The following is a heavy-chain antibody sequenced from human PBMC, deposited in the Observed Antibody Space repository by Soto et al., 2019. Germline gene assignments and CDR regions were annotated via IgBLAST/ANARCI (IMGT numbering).Heavy chain of an antibody. CDR3: ARADYEILTGSYAMDV. CDR1: DDFTSSYY. D-gene: IGHD3-9*01. Sequence: KTSETLSLTCTVSDDFTSSYYWNWIRQPAGKGLEWIGRVSTNGATNYNPSLESRVTMSVDTSKNQFSLKLTSVTAADTAVYFCARADYEILTGSYAMDVWGQGTTVTVSS. V-gene: IGHV4-4*07. CDR2: VSTNGAT. J-gene: IGHJ6*02.